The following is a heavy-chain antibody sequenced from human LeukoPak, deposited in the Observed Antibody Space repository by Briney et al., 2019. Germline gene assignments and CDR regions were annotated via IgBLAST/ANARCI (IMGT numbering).Heavy chain of an antibody. CDR3: AKNKGWELPAELDS. V-gene: IGHV3-7*01. Sequence: PGRSLRLSCAASGFTFSSYGMHWVRQAPGKGLEWVANINQDGDEKYYVDSVKGRFTISRDDAQTSVYLQLSSLRPEDTAVYYCAKNKGWELPAELDSWGQGALVIVSS. J-gene: IGHJ4*02. D-gene: IGHD2-15*01. CDR2: INQDGDEK. CDR1: GFTFSSYG.